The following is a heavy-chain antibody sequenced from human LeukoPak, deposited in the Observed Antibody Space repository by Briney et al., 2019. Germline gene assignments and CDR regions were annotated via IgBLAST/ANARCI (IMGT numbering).Heavy chain of an antibody. V-gene: IGHV1-18*01. CDR3: ARGGRWELPRPYAFDI. Sequence: ASVKVSCKASGYTFTSYDINWVRQATEQGLEWMGWISAYNGHTNYAQKFQGRVTMTTDTSTSTAYMELRSLRSDDTAVYYCARGGRWELPRPYAFDIWGQGTMVTVSS. J-gene: IGHJ3*02. CDR2: ISAYNGHT. D-gene: IGHD1-26*01. CDR1: GYTFTSYD.